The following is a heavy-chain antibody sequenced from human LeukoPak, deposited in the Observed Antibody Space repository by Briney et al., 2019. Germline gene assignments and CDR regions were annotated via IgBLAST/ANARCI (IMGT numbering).Heavy chain of an antibody. J-gene: IGHJ4*02. V-gene: IGHV4-30-4*01. Sequence: PSETLSLTCTVSRGSISSGDYYWSWIHQPPGKGLEWIGYIYYSGSTYYNPSLKSRVTISVDTSKNQFSLKLSSVTAADTAVYYCARVTPVSTNFDYWGQGTLVTVSS. D-gene: IGHD2-15*01. CDR1: RGSISSGDYY. CDR2: IYYSGST. CDR3: ARVTPVSTNFDY.